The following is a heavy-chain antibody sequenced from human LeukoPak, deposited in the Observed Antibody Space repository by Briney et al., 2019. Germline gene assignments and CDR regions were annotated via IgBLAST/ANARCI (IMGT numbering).Heavy chain of an antibody. CDR3: AKGQELDDGVFDS. D-gene: IGHD1-1*01. Sequence: PGGSLRLSCAASGFTFSSIAMTWVRQAPGKGLEGVSTIRSNGDTTYNADSVKGRFTISRDNSKNTLYLQLNSLRVEDTAIYYCAKGQELDDGVFDSWGQGTLVTVSS. CDR1: GFTFSSIA. J-gene: IGHJ4*02. V-gene: IGHV3-23*01. CDR2: IRSNGDTT.